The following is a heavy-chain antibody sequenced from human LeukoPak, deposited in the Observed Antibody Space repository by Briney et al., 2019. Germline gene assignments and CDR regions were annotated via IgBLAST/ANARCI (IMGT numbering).Heavy chain of an antibody. CDR2: ISAYNGNT. CDR1: GYTFTSYG. J-gene: IGHJ6*03. D-gene: IGHD4-11*01. Sequence: AASVKVSCKASGYTFTSYGISWVRQAPGQGLEWMGWISAYNGNTNYAQKLQGRVTMTTYTSTSTAYMELTSLRSDDTAVYYCARQYYDYSNPHYYYYYYMDVWGKGTPVTVSS. V-gene: IGHV1-18*01. CDR3: ARQYYDYSNPHYYYYYYMDV.